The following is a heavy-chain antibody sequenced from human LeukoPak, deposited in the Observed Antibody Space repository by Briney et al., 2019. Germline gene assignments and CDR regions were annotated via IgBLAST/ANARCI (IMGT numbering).Heavy chain of an antibody. V-gene: IGHV1-18*01. D-gene: IGHD3-22*01. CDR2: ISAYNGNT. Sequence: ASVKVSCKASGYTFTSYGISWVRQAPGQGLEWMGWISAYNGNTNYAQKLQGRVTTTTDTSTSTAYMELRSLRSDDTVVYYCAAGNYYDSSGYYHLGYFDYWGQGTLVTVSS. CDR3: AAGNYYDSSGYYHLGYFDY. J-gene: IGHJ4*02. CDR1: GYTFTSYG.